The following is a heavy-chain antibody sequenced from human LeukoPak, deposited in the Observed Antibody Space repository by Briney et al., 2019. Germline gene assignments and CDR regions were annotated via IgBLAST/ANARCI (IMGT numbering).Heavy chain of an antibody. D-gene: IGHD1-1*01. CDR2: INPNSGGT. V-gene: IGHV1-2*02. CDR3: ARENWNAEPSWFDP. J-gene: IGHJ5*02. Sequence: ASVNVSCKASGYTFTGYYMHWVRQAPGQGLEWMGWINPNSGGTNYAQKFQGRVTMTRDTSISTAYMELSRLRSDDTAVYYCARENWNAEPSWFDPWGQGTLVTVSS. CDR1: GYTFTGYY.